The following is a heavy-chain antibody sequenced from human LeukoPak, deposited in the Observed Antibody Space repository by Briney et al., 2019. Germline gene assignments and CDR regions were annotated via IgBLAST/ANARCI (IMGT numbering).Heavy chain of an antibody. CDR1: GFTFDDHG. J-gene: IGHJ4*02. D-gene: IGHD3-10*01. CDR3: ARGPPYFGSGSYYHIVDY. Sequence: GGSLRLSCAASGFTFDDHGMSWVRQVPGKGLEWVSGINWNGGSTGYADSVKGRFTISRDNSKNTLYLQMNSLRAEDTAVYYCARGPPYFGSGSYYHIVDYWGQGTLVTVSS. V-gene: IGHV3-20*04. CDR2: INWNGGST.